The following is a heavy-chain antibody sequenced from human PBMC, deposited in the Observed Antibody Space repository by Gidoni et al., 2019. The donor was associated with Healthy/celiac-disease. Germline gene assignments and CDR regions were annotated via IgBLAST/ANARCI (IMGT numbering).Heavy chain of an antibody. D-gene: IGHD3-3*01. CDR1: GYTFTSYG. Sequence: QVQLVQSGAEVKKPGASVKVSCKASGYTFTSYGISWVRQAPGQGLEWMGWISAYHSNTNYAQKLQGRVTMTTDTSTSTAYMELRSLRSDDTAVYYCAREENTIFGVVIPIRDWGQGTLVTVSS. J-gene: IGHJ4*02. V-gene: IGHV1-18*01. CDR3: AREENTIFGVVIPIRD. CDR2: ISAYHSNT.